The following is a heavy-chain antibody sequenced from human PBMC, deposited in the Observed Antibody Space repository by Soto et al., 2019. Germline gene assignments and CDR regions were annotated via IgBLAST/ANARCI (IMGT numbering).Heavy chain of an antibody. D-gene: IGHD2-2*01. J-gene: IGHJ3*02. CDR2: ISSSSSYI. Sequence: VGSLRLSCAASGFTFSSYSMNWVRQAPGKGLEWVSSISSSSSYIYYADSVKGRFTISRDNAKNSLYLQMNSLRAEDTAVYYCATLVPAAIDDAFDIWGQGTMVTVSS. CDR1: GFTFSSYS. V-gene: IGHV3-21*01. CDR3: ATLVPAAIDDAFDI.